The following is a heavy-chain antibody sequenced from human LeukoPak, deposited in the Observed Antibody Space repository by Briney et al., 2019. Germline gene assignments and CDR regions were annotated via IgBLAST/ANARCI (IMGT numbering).Heavy chain of an antibody. J-gene: IGHJ4*02. V-gene: IGHV1-69*01. CDR2: IIPILGTA. CDR3: ARDDGSSSGYPHY. CDR1: GGTFSSYA. D-gene: IGHD3-22*01. Sequence: ASVKVSCKASGGTFSSYAISWVRQAPGQGLEWMGGIIPILGTANYAQKFQGRVTIPADESTSTAYMELSSLRSEDTAVYYCARDDGSSSGYPHYWGQGTLVTVSS.